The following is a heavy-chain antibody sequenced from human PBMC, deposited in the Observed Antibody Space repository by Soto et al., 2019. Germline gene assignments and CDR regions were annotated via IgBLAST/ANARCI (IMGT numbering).Heavy chain of an antibody. D-gene: IGHD1-1*01. CDR3: ARVYKGTTRKGAKYFDY. J-gene: IGHJ4*02. CDR1: GFTFSSYS. V-gene: IGHV3-48*01. Sequence: EVQLVESGGGLVQPGGSLRLSCAASGFTFSSYSMNWVRQAPGKGLEWGSYISSSSSTIYYADSVKGRFTISRDNAKNSLYLQMNSLRAEDTAVYYCARVYKGTTRKGAKYFDYWGQGTLVTVSS. CDR2: ISSSSSTI.